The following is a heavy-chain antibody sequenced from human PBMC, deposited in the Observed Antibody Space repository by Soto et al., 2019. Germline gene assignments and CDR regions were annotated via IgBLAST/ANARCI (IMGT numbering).Heavy chain of an antibody. V-gene: IGHV3-23*01. D-gene: IGHD3-22*01. J-gene: IGHJ4*02. CDR3: AKFSSGYYYKDFDY. CDR1: GFTFSSYA. Sequence: PGGSLRLSCAASGFTFSSYAVSWVRQAPGKGLEWVSAISGSGGSTYYADSVKGRFTISRDNSKNTLYLQMNSLRAEDAAVYYCAKFSSGYYYKDFDYWGQGTLVTVSS. CDR2: ISGSGGST.